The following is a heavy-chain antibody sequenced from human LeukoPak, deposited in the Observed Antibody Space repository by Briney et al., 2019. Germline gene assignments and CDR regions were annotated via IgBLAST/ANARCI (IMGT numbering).Heavy chain of an antibody. V-gene: IGHV3-66*01. CDR2: IFSGGST. D-gene: IGHD3-10*01. CDR1: GFTVSSNY. CDR3: AREGRKYGSGSLYYFDY. J-gene: IGHJ4*02. Sequence: PGGSLGLSCAASGFTVSSNYMNWVRQAPGKGLEWVSVIFSGGSTYYADSVKGRFTISRDNSKNTLYLQMNSLRAEDTAVYYCAREGRKYGSGSLYYFDYWGQGTLVTVSS.